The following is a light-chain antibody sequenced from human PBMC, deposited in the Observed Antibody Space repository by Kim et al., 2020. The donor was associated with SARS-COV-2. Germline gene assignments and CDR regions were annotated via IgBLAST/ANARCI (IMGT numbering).Light chain of an antibody. CDR2: GNT. V-gene: IGLV1-40*01. CDR1: SSNIGPFDD. Sequence: VTISGTGRSSNIGPFDDVHLYQHLPGIAPNLLIFGNTNRPSGVPDRFSGSKSGTSASLAITGLQAEDEADYYCQSFDSSLSTYVFGSGTKVTVL. CDR3: QSFDSSLSTYV. J-gene: IGLJ1*01.